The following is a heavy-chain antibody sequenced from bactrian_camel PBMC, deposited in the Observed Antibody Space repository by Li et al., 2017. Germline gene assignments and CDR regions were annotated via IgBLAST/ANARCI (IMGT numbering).Heavy chain of an antibody. CDR3: AASQWHAATY. D-gene: IGHD7*01. V-gene: IGHV3S1*01. Sequence: HVQLVESGGGSVQAGGSLRLSCVASTASGPSASCMAWFRQVPGKAREGVAAIATGTGSTYYADFVKGRFTISRDNAKNTLYLQMSSLKPEDTALYYCAASQWHAATYWGQGTQVTVS. CDR1: TASGPSASC. J-gene: IGHJ4*01. CDR2: IATGTGST.